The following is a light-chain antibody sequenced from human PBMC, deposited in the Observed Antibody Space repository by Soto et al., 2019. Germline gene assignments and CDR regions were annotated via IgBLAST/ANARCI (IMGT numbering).Light chain of an antibody. CDR2: DAS. CDR3: QQRSNWPPRIT. Sequence: EIVLTQSPATLSLSPGERATLSCRASQSVSSYLAWYQQKPGQAPRLLIYDASNRATGIPARFSGSGSGTDFTRTISSLEPEDFAVYYGQQRSNWPPRITFGQGTRLEIK. CDR1: QSVSSY. V-gene: IGKV3-11*01. J-gene: IGKJ5*01.